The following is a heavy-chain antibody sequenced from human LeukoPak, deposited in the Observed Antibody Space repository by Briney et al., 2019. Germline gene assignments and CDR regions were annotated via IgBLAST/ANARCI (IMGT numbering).Heavy chain of an antibody. Sequence: PGGSLRLSCAASGFTFSSYGMHWVRQAPGKGLEWVAVISYDGSNKYYADSVKGRFTISRDNSKNTLYLRMNSLRAEDTAVYYCAKDGSGYYYFDYWGQGTLVTVSS. D-gene: IGHD3-22*01. CDR1: GFTFSSYG. CDR2: ISYDGSNK. CDR3: AKDGSGYYYFDY. V-gene: IGHV3-30*18. J-gene: IGHJ4*02.